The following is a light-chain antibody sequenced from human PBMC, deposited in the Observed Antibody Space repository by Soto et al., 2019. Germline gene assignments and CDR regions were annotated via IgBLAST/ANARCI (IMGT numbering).Light chain of an antibody. Sequence: EFGFSQSPATLSLSPGERATLSCRASENVRTFVDWYQQKPGQAPRLLIHGASNRATGIPDRFSGSGSGTDFTLTISNLEPEDFAVYYCQQHSHWPPWTFGQGTKVDI. V-gene: IGKV3-11*01. J-gene: IGKJ1*01. CDR2: GAS. CDR1: ENVRTF. CDR3: QQHSHWPPWT.